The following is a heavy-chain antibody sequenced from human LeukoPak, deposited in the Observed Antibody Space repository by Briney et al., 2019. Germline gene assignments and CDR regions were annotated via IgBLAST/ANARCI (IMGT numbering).Heavy chain of an antibody. Sequence: PGGSLRLSCAASGFTFSSYAMSWVRQAPGKGLEWVSAISGSGGSTYYADSVRGRFTISRDNSKNTLYLQMNSLRAEDTAVYYCEKDRNYDILTGSGGALDYWGQGTLVTVSS. D-gene: IGHD3-9*01. CDR2: ISGSGGST. CDR1: GFTFSSYA. CDR3: EKDRNYDILTGSGGALDY. J-gene: IGHJ4*02. V-gene: IGHV3-23*01.